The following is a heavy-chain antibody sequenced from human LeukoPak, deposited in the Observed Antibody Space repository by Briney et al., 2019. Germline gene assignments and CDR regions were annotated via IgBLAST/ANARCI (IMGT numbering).Heavy chain of an antibody. D-gene: IGHD3-10*01. CDR1: GFSVTTSGVG. Sequence: SGPTLVKPTQTLTLTCTFSGFSVTTSGVGVGWIRQPPGKALECLALLYWNDEKRYSPSLKSRLTITKDTAKNQVVLTMTNMDPVDTATYYCSYKSVRGDVFDYWGQGALVTVSS. CDR3: SYKSVRGDVFDY. J-gene: IGHJ4*02. V-gene: IGHV2-5*01. CDR2: LYWNDEK.